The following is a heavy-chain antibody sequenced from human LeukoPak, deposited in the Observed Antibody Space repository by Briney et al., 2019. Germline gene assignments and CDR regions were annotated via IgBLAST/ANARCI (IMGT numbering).Heavy chain of an antibody. CDR3: ATALQGYQPQGEFDP. CDR1: GYTLTESS. Sequence: GASVKVSCKVSGYTLTESSMHWVRQAPGKGLEWMGGFDPEDGETIYAQKFQGRVTMTEDTSTDTAYMELSSLRSEDTAVYYCATALQGYQPQGEFDPWAQGTLVTVSS. V-gene: IGHV1-24*01. J-gene: IGHJ5*02. CDR2: FDPEDGET. D-gene: IGHD2-2*01.